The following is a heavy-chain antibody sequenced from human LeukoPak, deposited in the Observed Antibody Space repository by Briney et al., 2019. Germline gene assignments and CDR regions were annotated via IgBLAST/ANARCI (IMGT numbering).Heavy chain of an antibody. CDR1: GFTFSSYW. D-gene: IGHD3-9*01. CDR2: INSDGSST. Sequence: GGSLRLSCAASGFTFSSYWMHWVRQAPGKGLVWVSRINSDGSSTSYADSVEGRFTISRDNAKNTLYLQMHSLRAEDTAVYYCARARPYYDILPGTRRDDAFDIWGQGTMVTVSS. J-gene: IGHJ3*02. V-gene: IGHV3-74*01. CDR3: ARARPYYDILPGTRRDDAFDI.